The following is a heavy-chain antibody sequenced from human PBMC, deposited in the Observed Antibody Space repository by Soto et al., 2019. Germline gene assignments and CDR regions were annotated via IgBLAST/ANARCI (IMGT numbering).Heavy chain of an antibody. CDR1: GFTVSSNY. J-gene: IGHJ6*02. CDR3: ARSAYSSSWYPVYYYYGMDV. V-gene: IGHV3-53*01. Sequence: EVQLVESGGGLIQPGGSLRLSCAASGFTVSSNYMSWVRQAPGKGLEWVSVIYSGGSTYYADSVKGRFTISRDNSKNALYLKMDSVRAEDTAVYYCARSAYSSSWYPVYYYYGMDVWGQGTTVTVSS. CDR2: IYSGGST. D-gene: IGHD6-13*01.